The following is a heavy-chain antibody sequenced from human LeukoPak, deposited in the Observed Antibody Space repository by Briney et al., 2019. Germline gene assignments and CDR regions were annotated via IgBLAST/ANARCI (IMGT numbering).Heavy chain of an antibody. CDR2: IYPGDSDT. Sequence: GESLKISCKGSGYTFTKYWIGWVRQMPGKGLEWMGIIYPGDSDTRYSPSCQGQVTISAAKSISTAYLQWSSLKASDTAMYYCARLRQQLVLYDAFDIWGQGTMVTVSS. V-gene: IGHV5-51*01. J-gene: IGHJ3*02. D-gene: IGHD6-13*01. CDR1: GYTFTKYW. CDR3: ARLRQQLVLYDAFDI.